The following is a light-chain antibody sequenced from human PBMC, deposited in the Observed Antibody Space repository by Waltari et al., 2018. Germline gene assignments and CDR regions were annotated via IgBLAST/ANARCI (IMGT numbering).Light chain of an antibody. V-gene: IGLV3-1*01. Sequence: SYELTQPHSVSVSPGKTASIPCSGDKLGNKYVCWYQQKPGQSPVLVIYQDIKRPSGIPERISGANSGNTATLTISGAQPMDEADYYCQAWDNNTVIFGGGTKLTVL. CDR2: QDI. CDR3: QAWDNNTVI. CDR1: KLGNKY. J-gene: IGLJ2*01.